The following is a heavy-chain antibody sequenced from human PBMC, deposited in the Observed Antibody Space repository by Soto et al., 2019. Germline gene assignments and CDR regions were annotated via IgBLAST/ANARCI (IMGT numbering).Heavy chain of an antibody. Sequence: GGSLRLSCAVSEFSFSSYAMHWIRQAPGKGLEWVAVISFDGNIIQYADSVKGRFIISRDNSKNTLYLQMNSLRGEDTAVYYCARTFDTITYYFDYWGQGTLVTVSS. CDR1: EFSFSSYA. D-gene: IGHD3-9*01. CDR2: ISFDGNII. CDR3: ARTFDTITYYFDY. V-gene: IGHV3-30*16. J-gene: IGHJ4*02.